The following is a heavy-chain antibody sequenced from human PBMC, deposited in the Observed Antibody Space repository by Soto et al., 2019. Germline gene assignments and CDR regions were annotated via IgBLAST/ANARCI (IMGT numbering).Heavy chain of an antibody. CDR2: IYYSGST. Sequence: SETLSLTCTVSGGSISSYYWSWIRQPPGKGLEWIGYIYYSGSTNYNPSLKSRVTISVDTSKNQFSLKLSSVTAADTAVYYCASLLHLGELSSPYYMDVWGKGTTVTVSS. CDR1: GGSISSYY. CDR3: ASLLHLGELSSPYYMDV. D-gene: IGHD3-16*02. V-gene: IGHV4-59*08. J-gene: IGHJ6*03.